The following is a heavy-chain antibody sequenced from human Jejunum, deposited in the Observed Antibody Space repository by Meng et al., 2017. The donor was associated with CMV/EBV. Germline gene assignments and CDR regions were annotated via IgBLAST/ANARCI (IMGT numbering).Heavy chain of an antibody. V-gene: IGHV2-5*02. CDR1: GFSFISGVG. Sequence: QITLEESCPTVVKPTQTLTLTCSFSGFSFISGVGVGWVRQPPRKALEWLAIIYWDNDKRYSPSLNSRLTITKDTSKNQVVLTMTNMDPVDTATYYCVRRGYDLNFDYWGQGTLVTVSS. CDR3: VRRGYDLNFDY. CDR2: IYWDNDK. D-gene: IGHD5-12*01. J-gene: IGHJ4*02.